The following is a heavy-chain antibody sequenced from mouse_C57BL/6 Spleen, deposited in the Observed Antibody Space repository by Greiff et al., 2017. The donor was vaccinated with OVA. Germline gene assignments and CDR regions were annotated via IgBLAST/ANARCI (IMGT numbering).Heavy chain of an antibody. V-gene: IGHV2-4*01. J-gene: IGHJ1*03. CDR2: IWSGGST. Sequence: VKLVESGPGLVQPSQSLSITCTVSGFSLTSYGVHWVRQPPGKGLEWLGVIWSGGSTDYNAAFISRLSISKDNSKSQVFFKMNSLQADDTAIYYCAKKGDYYGSSPYFDVWGTGTTVTVSS. D-gene: IGHD1-1*01. CDR3: AKKGDYYGSSPYFDV. CDR1: GFSLTSYG.